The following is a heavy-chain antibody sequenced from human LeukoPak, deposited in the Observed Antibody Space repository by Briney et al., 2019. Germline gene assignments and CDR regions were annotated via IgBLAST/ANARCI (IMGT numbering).Heavy chain of an antibody. CDR2: ISSSGNSI. Sequence: GGSMRLSCTASGFTFSGYEMNWVRQAPGKGLEWVSYISSSGNSIYYADSVKGRFTISRDNAKNSLYLQMNSLRAEDMAVYYCARGRFGSCWGQGTLVTVSS. CDR1: GFTFSGYE. J-gene: IGHJ1*01. CDR3: ARGRFGSC. D-gene: IGHD6-13*01. V-gene: IGHV3-48*03.